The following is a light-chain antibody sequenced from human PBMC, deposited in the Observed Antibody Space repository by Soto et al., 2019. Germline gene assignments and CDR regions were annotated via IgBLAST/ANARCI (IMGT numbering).Light chain of an antibody. CDR1: QSVSSSY. V-gene: IGKV3-20*01. J-gene: IGKJ5*01. CDR3: QQYGSSPIT. CDR2: GAS. Sequence: EIVMTQSPATLSVSPGERATFSCRASQSVSSSYFAWYQQKPGQAPRLLIYGASNRATGIPDRFSGSESGTDFTLTISRLEPEDFAVYYCQQYGSSPITFGQGTRLEI.